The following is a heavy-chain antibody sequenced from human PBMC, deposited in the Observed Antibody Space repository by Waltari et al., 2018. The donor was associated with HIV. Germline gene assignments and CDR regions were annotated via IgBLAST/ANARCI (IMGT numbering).Heavy chain of an antibody. V-gene: IGHV4-61*02. CDR2: IYTSGST. D-gene: IGHD3-22*01. CDR3: ARDRNYYYDSSGYFFNAFDI. Sequence: QVQLQESGPGLVKPSQTPSLTCTLPGGTLSTATYSWSWIGQPAGKGLEWIGRIYTSGSTNYNPSLKSRVTISVDTSKNQFSLKLSSVTAADTAVYYCARDRNYYYDSSGYFFNAFDIWGQGTMVTVSS. J-gene: IGHJ3*02. CDR1: GGTLSTATYS.